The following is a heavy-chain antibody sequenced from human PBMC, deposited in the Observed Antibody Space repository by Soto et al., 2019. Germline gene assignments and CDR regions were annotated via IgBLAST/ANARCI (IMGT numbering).Heavy chain of an antibody. D-gene: IGHD3-16*02. V-gene: IGHV4-59*01. CDR3: ARDREGDDYVWGSYRYTSYYGMDV. CDR1: GGSISSYY. J-gene: IGHJ6*02. Sequence: SETLSLTCTVSGGSISSYYWSWIRQPPGKGLEWIGYIYYSGSTNYNPSLKSRVTISVDTSKNQSSLKLSSVTAADTAVYYCARDREGDDYVWGSYRYTSYYGMDVWGQGTTVTVSS. CDR2: IYYSGST.